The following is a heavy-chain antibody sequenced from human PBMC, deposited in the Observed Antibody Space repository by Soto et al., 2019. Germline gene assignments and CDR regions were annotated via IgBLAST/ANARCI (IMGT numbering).Heavy chain of an antibody. CDR3: ARVRDYYYGSGSNPEDGMDV. J-gene: IGHJ6*02. CDR2: IYYSGST. V-gene: IGHV4-31*03. D-gene: IGHD3-10*01. Sequence: PSETLSLTCTVSGGSISSGGYYWSWIRQHPGKGLEWIGYIYYSGSTYYNPSLKSRVTISVDTSKNQFSLKLSSVTAADTAVYYCARVRDYYYGSGSNPEDGMDVWGQGTTVTVSS. CDR1: GGSISSGGYY.